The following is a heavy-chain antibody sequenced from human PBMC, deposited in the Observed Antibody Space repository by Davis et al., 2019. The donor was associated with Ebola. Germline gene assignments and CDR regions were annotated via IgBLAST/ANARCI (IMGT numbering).Heavy chain of an antibody. CDR2: IYYSGST. V-gene: IGHV4-31*03. D-gene: IGHD6-19*01. J-gene: IGHJ6*02. CDR1: GGSISSGGYY. CDR3: ARDRTPSIAVAGTDYYYGMDV. Sequence: SETLSLTCTVSGGSISSGGYYWSWIRQHPGKGLEWIGYIYYSGSTYYNPSLKSRVTISVDTSKNQFSLKLSSVTAADTAVYYCARDRTPSIAVAGTDYYYGMDVWGQGTTVTVSS.